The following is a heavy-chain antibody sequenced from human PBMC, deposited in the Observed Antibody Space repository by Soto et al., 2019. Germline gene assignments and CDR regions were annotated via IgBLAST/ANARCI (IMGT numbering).Heavy chain of an antibody. CDR2: IYYSGST. V-gene: IGHV4-59*08. CDR3: ARRPWSTIFGSMDV. J-gene: IGHJ6*03. D-gene: IGHD3-3*01. Sequence: SETLSLTCTVSGGSISSYYWSWIRQPPGKGLEWIGYIYYSGSTNYNPSLKSRVTISVDTSKNQFSLKLSSVTAADTAVYYCARRPWSTIFGSMDVWGKGTTVTVSS. CDR1: GGSISSYY.